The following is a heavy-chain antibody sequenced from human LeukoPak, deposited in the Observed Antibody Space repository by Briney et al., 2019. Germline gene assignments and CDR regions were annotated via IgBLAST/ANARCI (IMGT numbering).Heavy chain of an antibody. J-gene: IGHJ4*02. CDR2: IKQDGSQK. CDR3: AKDSKWEPNRFDY. V-gene: IGHV3-7*03. CDR1: GFTFSRYW. D-gene: IGHD1-26*01. Sequence: GGSLRLSCAASGFTFSRYWMSWVRQAPGKGLEWVANIKQDGSQKSYVDSVKGRFTISRDNAKNSLYLQMNSLRAEDTALYYCAKDSKWEPNRFDYWGQGTLVTVSS.